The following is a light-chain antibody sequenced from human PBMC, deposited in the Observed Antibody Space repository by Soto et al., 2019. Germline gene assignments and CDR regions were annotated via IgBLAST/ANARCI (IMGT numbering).Light chain of an antibody. Sequence: DIQITHSPDTVSASVADRATTTCRASQSISSWLAWYQQKPGKAPKLLIYDASTLKSGVPSRFSGSGSGTDFTLTISSLQPDDFAIYYCQQYNSYWTFGQGTKVDIK. CDR3: QQYNSYWT. CDR1: QSISSW. V-gene: IGKV1-5*01. CDR2: DAS. J-gene: IGKJ1*01.